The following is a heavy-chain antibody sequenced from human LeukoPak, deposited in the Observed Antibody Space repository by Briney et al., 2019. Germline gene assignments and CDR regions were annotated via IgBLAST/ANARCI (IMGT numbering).Heavy chain of an antibody. V-gene: IGHV1-69*13. Sequence: GASVKVSCKASGGTFSSYAISWVRQAPGQGLEWMGGIIPIFGTANYAQKFQGRVTITADESTSTAYMEPSSLRSEDTAVYYCARGTPPSNYFDYWGQGTLVTVSS. D-gene: IGHD2-15*01. J-gene: IGHJ4*02. CDR2: IIPIFGTA. CDR1: GGTFSSYA. CDR3: ARGTPPSNYFDY.